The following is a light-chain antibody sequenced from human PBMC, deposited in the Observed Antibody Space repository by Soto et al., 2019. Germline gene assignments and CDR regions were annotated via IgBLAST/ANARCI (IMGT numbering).Light chain of an antibody. CDR1: QSVSSSY. J-gene: IGKJ1*01. CDR2: GAS. CDR3: QQYDNSPWA. Sequence: EIVLTQSPGTLSLSPGERATVSCRASQSVSSSYLVWYQQKPGQAPRLLIYGASSRATGIPDRFSGSGSGTDFTLTISRLEPEDFAVYYCQQYDNSPWAFGQGTKVEIK. V-gene: IGKV3-20*01.